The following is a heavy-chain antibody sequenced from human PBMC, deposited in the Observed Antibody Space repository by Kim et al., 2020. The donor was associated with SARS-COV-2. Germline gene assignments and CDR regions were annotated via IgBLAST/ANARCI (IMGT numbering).Heavy chain of an antibody. J-gene: IGHJ4*02. D-gene: IGHD5-12*01. V-gene: IGHV3-7*01. CDR3: ASGDGYDDFDY. Sequence: KYYVDSVKGRFTISRDNAKNSLYLQMNSLRAEDTAVYYCASGDGYDDFDYWGQGTLVTVSS. CDR2: K.